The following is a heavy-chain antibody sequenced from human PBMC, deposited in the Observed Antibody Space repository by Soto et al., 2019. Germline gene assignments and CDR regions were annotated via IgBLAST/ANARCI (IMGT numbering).Heavy chain of an antibody. J-gene: IGHJ3*02. V-gene: IGHV3-23*01. Sequence: EVQLLESGGGLVQPGGSLRLSCAASGFTFSSYAMSWVRQAPGKGLEWVSAISGSGGSTYYADSVKGRFTISRDNSKNTLYLQMNSLRAEDTAVYYCAKGVTYCSGGSYHGACVRSSNAFDIWGQGTMVTVSS. CDR3: AKGVTYCSGGSYHGACVRSSNAFDI. D-gene: IGHD2-15*01. CDR2: ISGSGGST. CDR1: GFTFSSYA.